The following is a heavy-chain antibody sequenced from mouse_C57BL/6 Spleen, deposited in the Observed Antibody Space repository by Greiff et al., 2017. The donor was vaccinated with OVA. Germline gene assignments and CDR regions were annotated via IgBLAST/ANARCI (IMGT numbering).Heavy chain of an antibody. D-gene: IGHD2-1*01. J-gene: IGHJ1*03. CDR3: TRGGKRNFDV. CDR2: IDPETGGT. Sequence: QVQLQQSGAELVRPGASVTLSCKASGYTFTDYEMHWVKQTPVHGLEWIGAIDPETGGTAYNQKFKGKAILTADKSSSTAYMELRSLTSEDSAVYYCTRGGKRNFDVWGTGTTVTVSS. V-gene: IGHV1-15*01. CDR1: GYTFTDYE.